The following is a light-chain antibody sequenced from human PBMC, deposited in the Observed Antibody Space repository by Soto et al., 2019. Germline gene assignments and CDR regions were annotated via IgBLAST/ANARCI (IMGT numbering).Light chain of an antibody. CDR2: EVS. J-gene: IGLJ1*01. CDR1: SRDVGNYKY. Sequence: QSALTQPASVSGSPGQSITISCTGTSRDVGNYKYVSWYQQHPGKAPKLMIYEVSNRPSGVSNRFSGSKSGNTASLTISGLQAEDETDYYCFSYTSSGTYVFGTGTKVTGL. CDR3: FSYTSSGTYV. V-gene: IGLV2-14*01.